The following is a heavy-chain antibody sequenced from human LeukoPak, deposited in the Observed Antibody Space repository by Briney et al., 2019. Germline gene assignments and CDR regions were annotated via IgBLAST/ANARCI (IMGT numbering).Heavy chain of an antibody. CDR1: GGTFSSYA. V-gene: IGHV1-69*05. J-gene: IGHJ3*02. CDR3: ASPGASWTDAFDI. CDR2: IIPIFGTA. D-gene: IGHD2-2*01. Sequence: ASVEVSCKASGGTFSSYAISWVRQAPGQGLEWMGGIIPIFGTANYAQKFQGRVTITTDESTSTAYMELSSLRSEDTAVYYCASPGASWTDAFDIWGQGTMVTVSS.